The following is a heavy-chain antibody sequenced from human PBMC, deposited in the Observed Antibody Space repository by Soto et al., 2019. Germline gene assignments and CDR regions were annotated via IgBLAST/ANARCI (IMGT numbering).Heavy chain of an antibody. V-gene: IGHV3-11*01. Sequence: PGGSLRLSCAASGFSLRDHYLAWIRQAPGKGLEWVPYIRGSDATIYYGDPVKGRFTISRDSSKNAVFLQMNSLRGEDTAVYFCARGHYYGVNVWGQGPSVTVSS. CDR3: ARGHYYGVNV. J-gene: IGHJ6*02. CDR2: IRGSDATI. D-gene: IGHD3-10*01. CDR1: GFSLRDHY.